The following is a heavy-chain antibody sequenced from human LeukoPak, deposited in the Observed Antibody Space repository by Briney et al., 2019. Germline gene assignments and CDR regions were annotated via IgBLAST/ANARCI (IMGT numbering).Heavy chain of an antibody. D-gene: IGHD2-15*01. V-gene: IGHV3-23*01. CDR2: ISGSGGST. Sequence: GGSLRLSCAASGFTFCSYALSWVRPAPGEGVGWGSAISGSGGSTYYADSVKGRFTISRDNSKNTLYLQMNSLRAEDTAVYYCAKGRTRENIVVVVAATGDYWGQGTLVTVSS. CDR1: GFTFCSYA. J-gene: IGHJ4*02. CDR3: AKGRTRENIVVVVAATGDY.